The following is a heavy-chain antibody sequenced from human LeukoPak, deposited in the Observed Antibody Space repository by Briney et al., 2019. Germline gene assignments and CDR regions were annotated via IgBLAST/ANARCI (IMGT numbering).Heavy chain of an antibody. CDR1: GGSISSYY. CDR3: ARGQLWFGPYYYYMDV. Sequence: SETLSLTCTVSGGSISSYYWSWIRQPAGKGLEWIGRIYTSGSTNYNPSLKSRVTMSVDTSKNQFSLKLSSVTAADTAVYYCARGQLWFGPYYYYMDVWGKGTTVTISS. J-gene: IGHJ6*03. D-gene: IGHD3-10*01. V-gene: IGHV4-4*07. CDR2: IYTSGST.